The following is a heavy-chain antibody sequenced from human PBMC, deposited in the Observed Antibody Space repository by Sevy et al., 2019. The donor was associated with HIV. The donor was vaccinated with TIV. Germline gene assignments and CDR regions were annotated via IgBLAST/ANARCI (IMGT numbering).Heavy chain of an antibody. D-gene: IGHD5-18*01. Sequence: GGSLRLSCAASGFTFSSYGMHWVRRAPGKGLEWVALTWYDGSTKFYADSVKGRFTISGDNSKNILSLQMNSLRADDTAGYYCARVRSIYVDTTHYYAMDVWGQGTTVTVSS. CDR2: TWYDGSTK. V-gene: IGHV3-33*01. J-gene: IGHJ6*02. CDR1: GFTFSSYG. CDR3: ARVRSIYVDTTHYYAMDV.